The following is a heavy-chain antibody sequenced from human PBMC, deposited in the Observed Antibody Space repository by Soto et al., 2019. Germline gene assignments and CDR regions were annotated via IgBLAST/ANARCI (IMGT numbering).Heavy chain of an antibody. Sequence: PSETLSLTFTVSGGSLSSYYWSWIRQPPGKGLEWIGYIYYSGSTNYNPSLKSRVTISVDTSKNQFSLKLSSVTAADTAVYYCAREVVVADPHWLDPWGQGTLVTVSS. V-gene: IGHV4-59*01. CDR3: AREVVVADPHWLDP. CDR1: GGSLSSYY. CDR2: IYYSGST. D-gene: IGHD2-15*01. J-gene: IGHJ5*02.